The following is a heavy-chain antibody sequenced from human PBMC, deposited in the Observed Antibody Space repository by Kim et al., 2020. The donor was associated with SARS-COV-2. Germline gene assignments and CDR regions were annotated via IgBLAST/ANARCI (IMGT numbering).Heavy chain of an antibody. D-gene: IGHD3-10*01. CDR1: GFTFSSYS. J-gene: IGHJ6*02. V-gene: IGHV3-48*02. CDR2: ISSSSSTI. Sequence: GGSLRLSCAASGFTFSSYSMNWVRQAPGKGLEWVSYISSSSSTIYYADSVKGRFTISRDNAKNSLYLQMNSLRDEDTAVYYCARSSYGSGSPYYGMDVWGQGTTVTVSS. CDR3: ARSSYGSGSPYYGMDV.